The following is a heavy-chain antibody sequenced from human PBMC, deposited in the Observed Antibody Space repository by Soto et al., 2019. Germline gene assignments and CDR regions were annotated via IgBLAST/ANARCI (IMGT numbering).Heavy chain of an antibody. Sequence: ASVKVSCKASGYTFTNFYIHWVRQAPGQGLEWIGLVNPEDGATRHAQNFQGRVTVTSDTSTRTVYMQLSSLRYEDTAIYYCARDPHNVRGVFFDNWGLGTLVTVSS. J-gene: IGHJ4*01. D-gene: IGHD2-8*02. V-gene: IGHV1-46*01. CDR3: ARDPHNVRGVFFDN. CDR2: VNPEDGAT. CDR1: GYTFTNFY.